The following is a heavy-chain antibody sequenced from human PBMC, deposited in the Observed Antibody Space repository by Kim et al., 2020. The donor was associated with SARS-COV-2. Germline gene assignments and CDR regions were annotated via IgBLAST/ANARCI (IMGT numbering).Heavy chain of an antibody. V-gene: IGHV3-73*01. D-gene: IGHD1-1*01. Sequence: SVKGRFTISRDESKNTGYLEMNGLKTEDTAVYYCTRIPATTLAFWDAFDIWGQGTMVTVSS. J-gene: IGHJ3*02. CDR3: TRIPATTLAFWDAFDI.